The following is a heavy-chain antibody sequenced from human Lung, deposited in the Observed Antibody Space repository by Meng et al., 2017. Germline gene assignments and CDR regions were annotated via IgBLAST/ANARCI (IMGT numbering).Heavy chain of an antibody. J-gene: IGHJ2*01. CDR2: IYNSGST. V-gene: IGHV4-30-4*01. CDR3: ARGQKGYFDL. CDR1: GGSISSSNYY. Sequence: VQLQGPGPGLVKPSQTLSLTCTGSGGSISSSNYYWSWIRQPPGKGLEWSGHIYNSGSTYYNPSLKSRITISVDTSKNQFSLKLSSVTAADTAVYYCARGQKGYFDLWGRGTLVTVSS.